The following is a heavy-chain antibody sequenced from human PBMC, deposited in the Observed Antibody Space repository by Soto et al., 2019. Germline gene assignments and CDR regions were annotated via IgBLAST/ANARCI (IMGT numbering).Heavy chain of an antibody. V-gene: IGHV3-30*18. CDR1: GFTFSTYG. Sequence: QVQLVESGGGVVQPGKSLRLYCAASGFTFSTYGIHWVRQAPGKGLEWVALISYDGGSKYYGDSVKGRFIISSDHSHNTVYMQMNSLRTDDTAVYVWAKEHPAMTVVGADYFDSWCQGTLVTVSS. D-gene: IGHD3-22*01. CDR3: AKEHPAMTVVGADYFDS. J-gene: IGHJ4*02. CDR2: ISYDGGSK.